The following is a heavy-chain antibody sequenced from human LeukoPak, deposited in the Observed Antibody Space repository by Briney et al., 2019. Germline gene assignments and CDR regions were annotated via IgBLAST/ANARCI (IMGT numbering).Heavy chain of an antibody. CDR2: ISSSGSTI. D-gene: IGHD5-12*01. CDR3: ALFPEVATITSFGVY. CDR1: GFTFSDYY. J-gene: IGHJ4*02. Sequence: GGSLRLSCAASGFTFSDYYMSWIRQAPGKGLEWVSYISSSGSTIYYADSVKGRFTISRDNAKNSLYLQMNSLRAEDTAVYYCALFPEVATITSFGVYWGQGTLVTVSS. V-gene: IGHV3-11*01.